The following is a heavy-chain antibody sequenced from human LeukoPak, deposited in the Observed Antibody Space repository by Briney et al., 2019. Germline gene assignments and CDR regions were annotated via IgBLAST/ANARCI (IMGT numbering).Heavy chain of an antibody. Sequence: QSGGSLRLSCAASGFTFSSYAMSWVRQAPGKGLEWVSFINSGGSTYYADSVKGRFTISRDNSKNTVYLQMNSLRAEDTAVYYCAREPVTTNWGARLFDFWGQGTLVTVSS. D-gene: IGHD7-27*01. J-gene: IGHJ4*02. CDR3: AREPVTTNWGARLFDF. CDR2: INSGGST. CDR1: GFTFSSYA. V-gene: IGHV3-66*01.